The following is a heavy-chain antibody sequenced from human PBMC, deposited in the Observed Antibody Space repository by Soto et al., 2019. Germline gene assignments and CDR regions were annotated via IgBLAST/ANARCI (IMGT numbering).Heavy chain of an antibody. D-gene: IGHD3-22*01. V-gene: IGHV3-21*01. Sequence: GGSLRLSCAASGFTFSSYSMNWVRQAPGKGLEWVSSISSSSSYIYYADSVKGRFTISRDNAKNSLYLQMNSLRAEDTAVYYCARPIVYYYDSRAFDIWGQGTMVTVSS. CDR3: ARPIVYYYDSRAFDI. CDR2: ISSSSSYI. CDR1: GFTFSSYS. J-gene: IGHJ3*02.